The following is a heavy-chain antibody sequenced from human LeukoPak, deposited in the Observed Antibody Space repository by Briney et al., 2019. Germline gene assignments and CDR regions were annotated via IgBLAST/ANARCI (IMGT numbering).Heavy chain of an antibody. V-gene: IGHV4-4*02. J-gene: IGHJ4*02. Sequence: SETLSLTCAVSGGSISSSNWWSWVRQPPGKGLEWIGEIYHSGSTNYNPSLKSRVTISVDTSKNQFSLKLSSVTAADTAVYYCARRSIAVAGRPFDYWGQGTLVTVSS. CDR1: GGSISSSNW. CDR3: ARRSIAVAGRPFDY. D-gene: IGHD6-19*01. CDR2: IYHSGST.